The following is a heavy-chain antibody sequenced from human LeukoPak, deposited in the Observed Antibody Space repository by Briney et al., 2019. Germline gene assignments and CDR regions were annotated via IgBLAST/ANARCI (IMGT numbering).Heavy chain of an antibody. J-gene: IGHJ5*01. CDR3: AREGASVGYDWGWFDS. V-gene: IGHV4-38-2*02. Sequence: PSETLSLTCSVSGYSISSGYYWVWIRQPPGKGLEWIGNIYHIGRTHYNPSLKSRVTISVDMSKNQFSLELRSVSAADTAVSFCAREGASVGYDWGWFDSWGQGTLVTVSS. CDR1: GYSISSGYY. CDR2: IYHIGRT. D-gene: IGHD5-12*01.